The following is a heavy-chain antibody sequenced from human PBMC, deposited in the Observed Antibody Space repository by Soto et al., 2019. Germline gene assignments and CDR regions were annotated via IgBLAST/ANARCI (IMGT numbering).Heavy chain of an antibody. CDR2: IWYDGSNK. CDR3: GRASNVDSLDY. J-gene: IGHJ4*02. D-gene: IGHD2-15*01. Sequence: QVQLVESGGGVVQPGRSLRLSCAASGFTFSSYGMHWVRQAPGKGLEWVAVIWYDGSNKYYADSVKGRFTISRDNSKNALYVQMNRLRCEETGVYYCGRASNVDSLDYWGQGNLVTVSS. V-gene: IGHV3-33*01. CDR1: GFTFSSYG.